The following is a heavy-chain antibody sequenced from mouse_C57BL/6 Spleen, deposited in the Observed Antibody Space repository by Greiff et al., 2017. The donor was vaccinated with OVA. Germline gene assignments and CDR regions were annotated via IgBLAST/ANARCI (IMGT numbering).Heavy chain of an antibody. CDR1: GYTFTSYW. V-gene: IGHV1-69*01. J-gene: IGHJ1*03. CDR2: IDPSDSYT. CDR3: ARTNWDGYFDV. D-gene: IGHD4-1*01. Sequence: QVQLQQPGAELVMPGASVKLSCKASGYTFTSYWMHWVKQRPGQGLEWIGEIDPSDSYTNYNQKFKGKSTLTVAKSSSTAYMQLSSLTSEDSAVYYCARTNWDGYFDVWGTGTTVTVSS.